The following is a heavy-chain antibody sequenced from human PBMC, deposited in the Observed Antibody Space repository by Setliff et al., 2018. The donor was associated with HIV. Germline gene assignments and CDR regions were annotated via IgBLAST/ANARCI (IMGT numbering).Heavy chain of an antibody. J-gene: IGHJ4*02. CDR3: VRGIVGASVFNY. D-gene: IGHD1-26*01. V-gene: IGHV3-74*01. CDR2: ISPDGSVI. CDR1: GYTFGSQW. Sequence: LRLSCAASGYTFGSQWMHWVRQAPGKGLVWVSRISPDGSVINYAGSVKGRFTISRDNAKNTLYLQMNGLRAEDTAVYYCVRGIVGASVFNYWGQGTQVTVSS.